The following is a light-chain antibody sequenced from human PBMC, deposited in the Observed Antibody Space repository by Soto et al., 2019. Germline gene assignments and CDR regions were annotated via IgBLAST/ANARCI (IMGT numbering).Light chain of an antibody. CDR1: QSISTW. CDR3: QQYSVYPRT. Sequence: DIQMTQSPPTLSASVGDRVTITCRASQSISTWLAWYQQRPGKAPNLLIYKASSLDSRVPSRYSGSGSGTEFTLTSSSLQPDDFATYYCQQYSVYPRTFGQGTKVEIK. CDR2: KAS. V-gene: IGKV1-5*03. J-gene: IGKJ1*01.